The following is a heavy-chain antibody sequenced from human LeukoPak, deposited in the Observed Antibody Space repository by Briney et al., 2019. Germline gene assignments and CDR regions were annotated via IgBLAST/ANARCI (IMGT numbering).Heavy chain of an antibody. CDR1: GFTFSSYA. CDR2: ISYDGSNK. CDR3: ARIVVDYYYMDV. Sequence: GGSLRLSCAASGFTFSSYAMHWVRQAPGKGLEWVAVISYDGSNKYYADSVKGRFTISRDNSKNTLYLQMNSLRAEDTAVYYCARIVVDYYYMDVWGKGTTVTVSS. V-gene: IGHV3-30-3*01. D-gene: IGHD2-2*01. J-gene: IGHJ6*03.